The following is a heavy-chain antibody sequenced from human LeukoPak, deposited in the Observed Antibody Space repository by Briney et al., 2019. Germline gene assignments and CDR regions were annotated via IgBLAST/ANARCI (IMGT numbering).Heavy chain of an antibody. CDR2: IKSKTDGGTT. Sequence: PGGSLRLSCAASEFTFSNAWMSWVRQAPGKGLEWVGRIKSKTDGGTTDYAAPVKGRFTISRDDSKNTLYLQMNSLKTEDTAVYYCTTDGYDILTGYYISFDYWGQGTLVTVSS. J-gene: IGHJ4*02. CDR3: TTDGYDILTGYYISFDY. V-gene: IGHV3-15*01. CDR1: EFTFSNAW. D-gene: IGHD3-9*01.